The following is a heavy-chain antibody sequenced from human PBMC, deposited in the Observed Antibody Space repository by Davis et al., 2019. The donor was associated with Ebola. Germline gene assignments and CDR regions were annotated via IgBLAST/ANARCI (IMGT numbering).Heavy chain of an antibody. CDR2: INSDGSST. CDR1: GFTFSNYW. V-gene: IGHV3-74*01. Sequence: GESLMISCAASGFTFSNYWMHWVRQAPGKGLVWVSRINSDGSSTNYADSVKGRFTISRDNAKNTLYLQMNSLRAEDTAVYYCARGYNWFDPWGQGTLVTVSS. CDR3: ARGYNWFDP. J-gene: IGHJ5*02.